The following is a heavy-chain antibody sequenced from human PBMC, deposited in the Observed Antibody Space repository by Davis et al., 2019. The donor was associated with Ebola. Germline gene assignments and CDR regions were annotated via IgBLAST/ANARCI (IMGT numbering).Heavy chain of an antibody. J-gene: IGHJ6*03. D-gene: IGHD3-3*01. CDR1: GGSFSSYY. V-gene: IGHV4-59*01. CDR2: IYYSGST. Sequence: SETLSLTCAVYGGSFSSYYWSWIRQPPGKGLEWIGYIYYSGSTNYNPSLKSRVTISVDTSKNQFSLKLSSVTAADTAVYYCARWYYDFWSGYSSLYNYYMDVWGKGTTVTVSS. CDR3: ARWYYDFWSGYSSLYNYYMDV.